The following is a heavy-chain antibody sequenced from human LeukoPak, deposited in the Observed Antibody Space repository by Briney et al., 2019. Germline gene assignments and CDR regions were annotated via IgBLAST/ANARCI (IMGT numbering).Heavy chain of an antibody. Sequence: SETLSLTCTVSGDSISTNYWSWIRQPPGKGLEWIGYMHISESTDYNPSLTSRVTVSVDTSKNQFSLKMTSVTAADTAVYYCARHSAYGSGTLRYFHNHMDVWGKGTTVTVSS. V-gene: IGHV4-4*09. J-gene: IGHJ6*03. CDR3: ARHSAYGSGTLRYFHNHMDV. CDR1: GDSISTNY. CDR2: MHISEST. D-gene: IGHD3-10*01.